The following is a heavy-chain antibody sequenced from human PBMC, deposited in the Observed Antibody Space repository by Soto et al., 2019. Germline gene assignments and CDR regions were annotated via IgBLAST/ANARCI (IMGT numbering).Heavy chain of an antibody. V-gene: IGHV1-24*01. Sequence: ASVKVSCKVSGYTLTELSMHWVRQAPGKGLEWMGGFDPEDGETIYAQKFQGRVTMTEDTSTDTAYMELSSLRSEDTAVYYCATVLGRLGPQEVGFDACAQRTLVTVSA. CDR3: ATVLGRLGPQEVGFDA. D-gene: IGHD1-26*01. J-gene: IGHJ5*02. CDR1: GYTLTELS. CDR2: FDPEDGET.